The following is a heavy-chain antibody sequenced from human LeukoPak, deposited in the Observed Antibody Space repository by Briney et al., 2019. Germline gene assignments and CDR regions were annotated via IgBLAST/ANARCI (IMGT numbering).Heavy chain of an antibody. V-gene: IGHV4-39*01. CDR2: IYYTGST. Sequence: SETLSLTCSVSGDSISSSRYYWGWIRQPPGKGLEWIGSIYYTGSTYHNPSLKSRVTISVDTSKNQFSLKLTSVTAADTAVYYCVVWLGELLHFDYWAREPWSPSPQ. CDR3: VVWLGELLHFDY. CDR1: GDSISSSRYY. D-gene: IGHD3-10*01. J-gene: IGHJ4*02.